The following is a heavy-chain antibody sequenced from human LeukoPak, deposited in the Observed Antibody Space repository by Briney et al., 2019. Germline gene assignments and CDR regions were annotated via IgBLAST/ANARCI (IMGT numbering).Heavy chain of an antibody. CDR1: GGSISGHY. CDR3: ARVRSAAATNAFDY. Sequence: SETLSLTCTVSGGSISGHYWSWIRQPPGRGLEWIGYIFYSGRTNYNPSLKSRVTMSVDTFKNQFSLQLSSVTAADTAVYYCARVRSAAATNAFDYCGQGTLVTVSS. J-gene: IGHJ4*02. V-gene: IGHV4-59*11. CDR2: IFYSGRT. D-gene: IGHD6-13*01.